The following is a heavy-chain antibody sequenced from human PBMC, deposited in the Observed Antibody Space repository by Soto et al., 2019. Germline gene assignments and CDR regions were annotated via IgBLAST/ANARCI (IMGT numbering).Heavy chain of an antibody. J-gene: IGHJ1*01. D-gene: IGHD3-22*01. CDR2: IHSSGSI. CDR3: ARDLDGLHDDNSGPYPRPG. Sequence: SETLSLTCTVSGGSISSDDYYWSWIRQAPGRGLEWIGYIHSSGSIYYNPSLKSRATMSIDTARNQFSLKVSSVTVADKAVYYCARDLDGLHDDNSGPYPRPGWGQGTLVT. V-gene: IGHV4-30-4*01. CDR1: GGSISSDDYY.